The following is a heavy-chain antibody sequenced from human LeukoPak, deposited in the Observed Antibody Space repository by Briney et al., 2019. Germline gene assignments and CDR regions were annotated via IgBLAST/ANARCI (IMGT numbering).Heavy chain of an antibody. Sequence: GGSLRLSCAASGFPFSSYAMSWVRQAPGKGLEWVSTISGSGGSTYYVHSVKGRFTVSRDNSENTLYLQMNSLRAEDTAVYYCAKSQRFGDTGLFFFDYWGQGTLVTVSS. J-gene: IGHJ4*02. CDR3: AKSQRFGDTGLFFFDY. CDR2: ISGSGGST. D-gene: IGHD3-10*01. CDR1: GFPFSSYA. V-gene: IGHV3-23*01.